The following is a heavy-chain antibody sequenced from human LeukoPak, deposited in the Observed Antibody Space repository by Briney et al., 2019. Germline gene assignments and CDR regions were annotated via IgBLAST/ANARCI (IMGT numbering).Heavy chain of an antibody. D-gene: IGHD2-15*01. V-gene: IGHV4-59*01. J-gene: IGHJ2*01. CDR2: IYYRGST. Sequence: PSETLSLTCTVSGGSISSNYWSWIRQSPGKGLEWIGYIYYRGSTDYNPSLKSRVTISVDTSKNQFSLKLSSVTAADTAVYYCATRVSGVVVAPYWYFDLWGRGTLVTVSS. CDR3: ATRVSGVVVAPYWYFDL. CDR1: GGSISSNY.